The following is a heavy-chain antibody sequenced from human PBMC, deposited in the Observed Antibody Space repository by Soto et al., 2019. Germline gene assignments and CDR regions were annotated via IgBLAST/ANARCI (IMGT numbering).Heavy chain of an antibody. CDR1: GGSISSYS. Sequence: QVQLQESGPGLVKPSETLSLTCTVSGGSISSYSWSWIRQPPGKGLEWIGYIYYSGSTNYNPSLKSRVTISVDTSKNQFSLKLSSVTAADTAVYYCARYTGYSSSWNYWGQGTLVTVSS. J-gene: IGHJ4*02. CDR3: ARYTGYSSSWNY. CDR2: IYYSGST. V-gene: IGHV4-59*01. D-gene: IGHD6-13*01.